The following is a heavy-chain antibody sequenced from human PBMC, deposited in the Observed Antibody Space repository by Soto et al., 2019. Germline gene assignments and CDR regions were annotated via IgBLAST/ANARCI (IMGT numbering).Heavy chain of an antibody. CDR2: INHSGST. V-gene: IGHV4-34*01. CDR1: GGSFSGYY. D-gene: IGHD6-6*01. CDR3: ASGRKRIPARFDY. Sequence: QVQLQQWGAGLLKPSETLSLTCAVYGGSFSGYYWSWIRQPPGKGLEWMGEINHSGSTNYNPSLKSRVTIPVDTSKNQFSRKLSSVTAADTAVYYCASGRKRIPARFDYWGQGPLVTVSS. J-gene: IGHJ4*02.